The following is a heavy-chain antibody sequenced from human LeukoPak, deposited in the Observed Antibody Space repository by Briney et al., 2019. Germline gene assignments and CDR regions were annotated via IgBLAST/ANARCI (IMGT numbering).Heavy chain of an antibody. J-gene: IGHJ4*02. Sequence: ASVKVSCKASGGTFSSYAISWVRQAPGQGLEWMGIINPSGGSTSYAQKFQGRVTMTRDTSTSTVYMELSSLRSEDTAVYYCARDLYRYSGYDPYGYWGQGTLVTVSS. CDR3: ARDLYRYSGYDPYGY. D-gene: IGHD5-12*01. V-gene: IGHV1-46*01. CDR1: GGTFSSYA. CDR2: INPSGGST.